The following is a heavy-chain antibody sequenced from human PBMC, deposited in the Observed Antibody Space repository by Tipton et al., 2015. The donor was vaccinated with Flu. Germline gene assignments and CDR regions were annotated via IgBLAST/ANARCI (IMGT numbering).Heavy chain of an antibody. Sequence: TLSLTCTVSGGSINSYYWSWIRQSAGKGLEWIGRIYSSGSTNYNPSLKSRVTISVDRSISTAFLHWSSLKASDSGIYYCARQDSLAWSSWGQGTLVTVSS. CDR1: GGSINSYY. CDR2: IYSSGST. V-gene: IGHV4-4*07. J-gene: IGHJ5*02. D-gene: IGHD2-15*01. CDR3: ARQDSLAWSS.